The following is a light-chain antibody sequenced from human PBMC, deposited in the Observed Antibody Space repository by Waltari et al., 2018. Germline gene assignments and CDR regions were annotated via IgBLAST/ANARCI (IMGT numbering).Light chain of an antibody. J-gene: IGKJ4*01. CDR3: QHHNSYPLT. Sequence: DIQMTQSPSSLSASVGDRVTITCRASQGIINSLEWFQKKLGKAPKSLIYPASSLQSGVPSRFSGIGSGTDFTLTISSLQLEDSGTYYCQHHNSYPLTFGGGTKVEIK. CDR2: PAS. CDR1: QGIINS. V-gene: IGKV1-16*01.